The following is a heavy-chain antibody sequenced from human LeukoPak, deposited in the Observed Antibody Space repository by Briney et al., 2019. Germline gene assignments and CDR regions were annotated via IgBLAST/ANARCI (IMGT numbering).Heavy chain of an antibody. J-gene: IGHJ6*03. CDR3: ARMSRIAVAGTITRYYYYYMDV. CDR2: IDWDDDK. CDR1: GFSLSTSGMC. V-gene: IGHV2-70*11. Sequence: ESGPTLVNPTQTLTLTCTFSGFSLSTSGMCVSWIRQPPGEALEWLARIDWDDDKYYSTSLKTRLTISKDTSKNQVVLTMTNMDPVDTATYYCARMSRIAVAGTITRYYYYYMDVWGKGTTVTVSS. D-gene: IGHD6-19*01.